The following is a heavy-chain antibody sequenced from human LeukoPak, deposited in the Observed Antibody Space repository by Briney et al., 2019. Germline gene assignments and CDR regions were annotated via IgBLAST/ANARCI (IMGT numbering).Heavy chain of an antibody. D-gene: IGHD3-10*01. CDR1: GFTFTNAW. CDR3: TADLGTYYHGSQRLIPIDY. J-gene: IGHJ4*02. Sequence: GGSLRLSCVDSGFTFTNAWMSWVRQAPGKGLEWIGRIKSKTDGETTNYAEPVRGRFTFSRDDSKSAVYLQMNSLKIEDTAVYYCTADLGTYYHGSQRLIPIDYWGQGTLVTVSS. V-gene: IGHV3-15*01. CDR2: IKSKTDGETT.